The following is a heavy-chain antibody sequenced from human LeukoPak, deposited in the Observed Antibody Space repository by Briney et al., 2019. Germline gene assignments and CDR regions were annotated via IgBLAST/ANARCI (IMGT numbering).Heavy chain of an antibody. J-gene: IGHJ4*02. CDR1: GFTFSDYI. Sequence: GGSLRLSCEASGFTFSDYILDWVRQAPGKGLEWVSYISSSGSTIYYADSVKGRFTISRDNAKNSLYLQMNSLRAEDTAVYYCARDADSSGYVDYFDYWGQGTLVTVSS. CDR3: ARDADSSGYVDYFDY. CDR2: ISSSGSTI. D-gene: IGHD3-22*01. V-gene: IGHV3-11*04.